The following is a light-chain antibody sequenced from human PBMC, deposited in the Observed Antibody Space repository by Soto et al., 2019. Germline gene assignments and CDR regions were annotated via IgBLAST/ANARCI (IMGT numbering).Light chain of an antibody. CDR3: QQYNNWPLM. V-gene: IGKV3-15*01. CDR2: GAS. J-gene: IGKJ1*01. CDR1: QSIGRN. Sequence: EKVVTQSPATLSVSPGERVTISCRASQSIGRNLAWCQQTPGQAPRRLIYGASTRATGIPARFGGSGSGTEFTLTISNLQSEDLAVYYCQQYNNWPLMVGQGTKVDIK.